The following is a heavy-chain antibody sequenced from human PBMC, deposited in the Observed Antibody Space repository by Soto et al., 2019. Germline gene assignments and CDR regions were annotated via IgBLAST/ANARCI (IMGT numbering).Heavy chain of an antibody. J-gene: IGHJ4*01. D-gene: IGHD5-18*01. V-gene: IGHV3-30*18. Sequence: GGSLRLSCAASGFPFSSYGMHWVRQSPGKGLEWVAVISYDGSNKYYADSVKGRFTISRDNSKNTLYLQMNSLRAEDTAVYYCAKEGTPMIQSYVDYWGQGTLVTVSS. CDR3: AKEGTPMIQSYVDY. CDR2: ISYDGSNK. CDR1: GFPFSSYG.